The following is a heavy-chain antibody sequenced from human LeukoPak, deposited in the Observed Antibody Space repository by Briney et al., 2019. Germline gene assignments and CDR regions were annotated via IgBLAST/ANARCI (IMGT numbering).Heavy chain of an antibody. J-gene: IGHJ4*02. Sequence: PSETLSLTCTVSGGSISSDYWSWIRQPPGKGLEWVGYVSYSGSTNYNPSLKSRVTISVDTSKNQFSLKLTSVTAADTAVYYCARRFGSGSSYDYWGQGILVTVSS. CDR1: GGSISSDY. CDR3: ARRFGSGSSYDY. V-gene: IGHV4-59*08. CDR2: VSYSGST. D-gene: IGHD1-26*01.